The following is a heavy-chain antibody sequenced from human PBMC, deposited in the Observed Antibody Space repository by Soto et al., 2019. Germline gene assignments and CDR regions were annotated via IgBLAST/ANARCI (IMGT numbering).Heavy chain of an antibody. CDR1: GFTFTNYA. CDR3: GKKGLASLATYCNYGDCGYAFDR. Sequence: EVQLLESGGGLVQPGGSLRLSCAASGFTFTNYAMSWVRQAPGKGLEWVSTVSGGGDGTYYADSVKGRFSTSRDNSRNTVYLQRNSLGAEDTAVYYCGKKGLASLATYCNYGDCGYAFDRWGQGTSVTVSS. D-gene: IGHD2-21*02. CDR2: VSGGGDGT. V-gene: IGHV3-23*01. J-gene: IGHJ3*01.